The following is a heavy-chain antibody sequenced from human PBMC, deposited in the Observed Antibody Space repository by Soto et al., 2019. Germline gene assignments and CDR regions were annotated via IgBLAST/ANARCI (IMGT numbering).Heavy chain of an antibody. J-gene: IGHJ3*02. CDR3: AREAWNKNDAFDI. Sequence: ASVKVSCKASGYTFTSYAMHWVRQAPGQRLEWMGWINAGNGNTKYSQKFQGRVTITRDTSASTAYMEPSSLRSEDTAVYYCAREAWNKNDAFDIWGQGTMVTVSS. CDR1: GYTFTSYA. D-gene: IGHD1-1*01. CDR2: INAGNGNT. V-gene: IGHV1-3*01.